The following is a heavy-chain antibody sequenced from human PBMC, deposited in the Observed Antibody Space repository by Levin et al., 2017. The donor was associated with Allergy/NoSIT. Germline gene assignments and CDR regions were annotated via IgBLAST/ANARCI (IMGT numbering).Heavy chain of an antibody. J-gene: IGHJ6*02. Sequence: PGGSLRLSCAASGFTFSNAWMSWVRQAPGKGLEWVGRIKSKTDGGTTDYAAPVKGRFTISRDDSKNTLYLQMNSLKTEDTAVYYCTTHLGGYCSSTSCCRAEVFGVPQYYYYYYGMDVWGQGTTVTVSS. CDR1: GFTFSNAW. CDR3: TTHLGGYCSSTSCCRAEVFGVPQYYYYYYGMDV. V-gene: IGHV3-15*01. CDR2: IKSKTDGGTT. D-gene: IGHD2-2*01.